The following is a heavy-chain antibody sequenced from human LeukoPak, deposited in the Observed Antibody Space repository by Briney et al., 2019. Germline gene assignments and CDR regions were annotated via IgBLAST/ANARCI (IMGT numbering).Heavy chain of an antibody. J-gene: IGHJ3*02. CDR3: ARNKPLDPFDI. D-gene: IGHD1/OR15-1a*01. Sequence: SETLSLTCAVYGGSFSGYYWSWIRQPPGKGLEWIGEINHSGSTNYNPSLKSRVTISVDTSKNQFSLKLSSVTAADTAVYYCARNKPLDPFDIWGQGTMVTVSS. CDR1: GGSFSGYY. V-gene: IGHV4-34*01. CDR2: INHSGST.